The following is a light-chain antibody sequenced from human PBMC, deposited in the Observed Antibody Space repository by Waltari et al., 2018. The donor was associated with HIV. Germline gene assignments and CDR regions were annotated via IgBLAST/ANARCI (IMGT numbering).Light chain of an antibody. CDR2: AAS. V-gene: IGKV1-39*01. J-gene: IGKJ2*01. CDR1: QSISTN. CDR3: QQSYSSPRT. Sequence: DFQMTQSPSSLSAPVGDSVTITCRASQSISTNLNWYQQKPGKAPKLLIYAASSLQSGVPSRFSGSGSGTDFTLNISSLQPEDFATYYCQQSYSSPRTFGQGTKLQI.